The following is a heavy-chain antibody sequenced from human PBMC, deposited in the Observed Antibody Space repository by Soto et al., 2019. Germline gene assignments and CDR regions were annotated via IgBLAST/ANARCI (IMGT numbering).Heavy chain of an antibody. CDR3: ARDPTVVRSPHDYYGSGSTENWFDP. CDR2: INSDGSST. Sequence: GGSLRLSCAASGFTFSSYWMHWVRQAPGKRLVWVSRINSDGSSTSYADSVKGRFTISRDNAKNTLYLQMNSLRAEDTAVYYCARDPTVVRSPHDYYGSGSTENWFDPWGQGTLVTVSS. CDR1: GFTFSSYW. D-gene: IGHD3-10*01. J-gene: IGHJ5*02. V-gene: IGHV3-74*01.